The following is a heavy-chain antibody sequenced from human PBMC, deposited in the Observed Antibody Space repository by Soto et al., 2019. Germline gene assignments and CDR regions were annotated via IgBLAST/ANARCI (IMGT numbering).Heavy chain of an antibody. CDR2: MNPNSGNT. V-gene: IGHV1-8*02. J-gene: IGHJ6*02. D-gene: IGHD3-22*01. Sequence: GASVKVSCKASGGTFSSYAISWVRQATGQGLEWMGWMNPNSGNTGYAQKFQGRVTMTRNTSISTAYMELSSLRSEDTAVYYCARQGYYYDSSGYYYVGVYYYYGMDVWGQGTTVTVSS. CDR3: ARQGYYYDSSGYYYVGVYYYYGMDV. CDR1: GGTFSSYA.